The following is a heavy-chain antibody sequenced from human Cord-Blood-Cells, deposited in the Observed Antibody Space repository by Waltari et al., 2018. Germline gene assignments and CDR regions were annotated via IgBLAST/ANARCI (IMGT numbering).Heavy chain of an antibody. J-gene: IGHJ4*02. D-gene: IGHD4-17*01. V-gene: IGHV1-2*02. Sequence: QVQLVQSGAEVKKPGASVKVSCKASGYTFTGYYMHWVRQAPGQGLEWMGWINPNSGGTNDEQKLQGRVTMTRDTSISTAYMELSRLRSDDTAVYYCARVTFYGDYLDYWGQGTLVTVSS. CDR2: INPNSGGT. CDR1: GYTFTGYY. CDR3: ARVTFYGDYLDY.